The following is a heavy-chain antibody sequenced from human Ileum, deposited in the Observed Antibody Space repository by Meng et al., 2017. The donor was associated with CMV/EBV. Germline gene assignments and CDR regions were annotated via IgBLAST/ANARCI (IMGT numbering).Heavy chain of an antibody. CDR3: ASHRYGANYYSDY. V-gene: IGHV4-59*13. J-gene: IGHJ4*02. D-gene: IGHD4/OR15-4a*01. Sequence: SETLSLTCTLSGGPMSDYYWTWIRQSPGKGLEWIGYVFYTGDYNYNPALGGRVSMPVDTSKKQFSLNLSAVNAADKAVYYCASHRYGANYYSDYWAQGMLVTVSS. CDR2: VFYTGDY. CDR1: GGPMSDYY.